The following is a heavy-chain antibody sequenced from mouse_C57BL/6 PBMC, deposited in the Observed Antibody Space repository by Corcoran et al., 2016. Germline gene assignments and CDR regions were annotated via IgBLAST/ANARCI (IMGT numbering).Heavy chain of an antibody. J-gene: IGHJ2*01. CDR1: GYTFTDYY. CDR3: ARDGNYVGYLDY. CDR2: IDPGSGNT. V-gene: IGHV1-76*01. Sequence: QVQLKQSGAELERPGASVKLSCKASGYTFTDYYINWVKQRAGQGLEWIARIDPGSGNTYYNEKFKGKATLTAETSSSTAYMQHSSLTSEDSAVYFCARDGNYVGYLDYGGQGTALTVSS. D-gene: IGHD2-1*01.